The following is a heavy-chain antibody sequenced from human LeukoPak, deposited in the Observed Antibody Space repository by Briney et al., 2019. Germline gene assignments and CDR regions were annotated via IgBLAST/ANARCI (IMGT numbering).Heavy chain of an antibody. Sequence: GGSLKLSCTASGFDFSGFYMHWVRQASGRGLEWVGLIRSKPSSYTTVYAASVKGRFTISRDDSKNTAYLQMNSLKTEDTAVYYCTSPTEAGPWGQGTLVTVSS. CDR1: GFDFSGFY. V-gene: IGHV3-73*01. CDR3: TSPTEAGP. D-gene: IGHD4-17*01. CDR2: IRSKPSSYTT. J-gene: IGHJ4*02.